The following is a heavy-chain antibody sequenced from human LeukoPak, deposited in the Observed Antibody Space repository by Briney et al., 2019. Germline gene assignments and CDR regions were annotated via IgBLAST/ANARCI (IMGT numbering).Heavy chain of an antibody. CDR3: ARGYGDYDYYYYMDV. Sequence: ASVKVSCKASGYTFTGYYMHWVRQAPGQGLEWMGWINPNSGGTNYAQKFQGRVTMTRDTSISTAYMELSRLRSDDTAVYYCARGYGDYDYYYYMDVWGKGTTVTISS. D-gene: IGHD4-17*01. CDR1: GYTFTGYY. J-gene: IGHJ6*03. V-gene: IGHV1-2*02. CDR2: INPNSGGT.